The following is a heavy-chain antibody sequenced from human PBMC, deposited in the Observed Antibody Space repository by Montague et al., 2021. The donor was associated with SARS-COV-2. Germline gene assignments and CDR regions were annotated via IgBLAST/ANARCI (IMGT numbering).Heavy chain of an antibody. CDR1: GGSFSTYS. CDR2: IHHGGST. J-gene: IGHJ6*03. Sequence: SETLSLTCAVHGGSFSTYSWNWIRQPPGKGLEWIGEIHHGGSTNYNPSLKSRVTISADTSKNQFSLKLTSVAAADTAVYYCAGLGDGVVPSPILGVGPYYSYYYMDVWGKGTTVTVSS. CDR3: AGLGDGVVPSPILGVGPYYSYYYMDV. D-gene: IGHD3-10*01. V-gene: IGHV4-34*01.